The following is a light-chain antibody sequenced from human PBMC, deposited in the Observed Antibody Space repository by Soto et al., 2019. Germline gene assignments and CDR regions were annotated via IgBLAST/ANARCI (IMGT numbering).Light chain of an antibody. CDR2: EVS. J-gene: IGLJ1*01. V-gene: IGLV2-14*01. CDR1: SSDVGGYDY. CDR3: SSYSISTAYL. Sequence: QSALLQPASVSGSPGQSITISCTGTSSDVGGYDYVSWYQLHPGKAPKLMVFEVSNRPSGVSYRFSGSKSGNTASLTISGLQAEDEADYFCSSYSISTAYLFGTGTKV.